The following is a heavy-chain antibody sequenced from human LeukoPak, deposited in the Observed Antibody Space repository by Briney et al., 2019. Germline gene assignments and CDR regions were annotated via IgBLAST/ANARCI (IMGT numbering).Heavy chain of an antibody. V-gene: IGHV3-23*01. CDR1: GFTFSSYA. CDR2: ISGSGGST. D-gene: IGHD3-22*01. Sequence: GGSLRLSCAASGFTFSSYAMSWVRQAPGKGLEWVSAISGSGGSTYHADSVKGRFTISRDNSKNTLYLQMNSLRAEDTAVYYCAKDTLTTHYYDSSGQFDYWGQGTLVTVSS. CDR3: AKDTLTTHYYDSSGQFDY. J-gene: IGHJ4*02.